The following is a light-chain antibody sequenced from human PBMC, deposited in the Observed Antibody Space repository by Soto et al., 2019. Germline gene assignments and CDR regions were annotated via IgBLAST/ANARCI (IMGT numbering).Light chain of an antibody. CDR2: PAS. CDR3: QHLRTVPFS. CDR1: QDISTS. V-gene: IGKV1-9*01. Sequence: DIQLTQSPSFLSASVGDRVTVSCRASQDISTSVAWFQQKAGKVPQLLVYPASTLQDGVPSRFSGSGSGTYFTLTINNLQAEDFATYYCQHLRTVPFSFGPGTKLDIK. J-gene: IGKJ2*03.